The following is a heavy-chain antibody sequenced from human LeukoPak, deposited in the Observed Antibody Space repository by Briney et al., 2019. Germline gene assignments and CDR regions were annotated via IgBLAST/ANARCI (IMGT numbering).Heavy chain of an antibody. CDR1: GGSISSYY. CDR2: IYTSGTT. CDR3: ARANYDGSDY. D-gene: IGHD3-22*01. J-gene: IGHJ4*02. V-gene: IGHV4-4*07. Sequence: SETLSLTCTVSGGSISSYYWSWIQQPAGKGLEWIGRIYTSGTTNYNPSLKSRVTMSVDTSKNQFSLKMRSVTAADTAVYYCARANYDGSDYWGQGILVTVSS.